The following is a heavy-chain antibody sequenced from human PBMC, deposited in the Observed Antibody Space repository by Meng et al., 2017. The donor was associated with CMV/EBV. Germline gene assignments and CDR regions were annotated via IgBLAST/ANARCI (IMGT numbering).Heavy chain of an antibody. V-gene: IGHV1-69*12. CDR2: IIPIFGTA. CDR3: ARDYSGIAARPGFDP. J-gene: IGHJ5*02. Sequence: HVQLVQFGSVVKKPGSSVKVPREASGGTFSSYAISWVRQAPGQGLEWMGGIIPIFGTANYAQKFQGRVTITADESTSTAYMELSSLRSEDTAVYYCARDYSGIAARPGFDPWGQGTLVTVSS. D-gene: IGHD6-6*01. CDR1: GGTFSSYA.